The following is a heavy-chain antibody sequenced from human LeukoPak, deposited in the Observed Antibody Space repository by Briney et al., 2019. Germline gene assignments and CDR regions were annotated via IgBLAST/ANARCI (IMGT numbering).Heavy chain of an antibody. D-gene: IGHD3-10*01. V-gene: IGHV3-21*01. J-gene: IGHJ6*03. CDR2: ISSSSSYI. CDR1: GFTFSSSA. CDR3: ARGVRGVILVGLNYYYYYYMDV. Sequence: GGSLRLSCTTSGFTFSSSAMNWVRQAPGKGLEWVSSISSSSSYIYYADSVKGRFTISRDNAKNSLYLQMNSLRAEDTAVYYCARGVRGVILVGLNYYYYYYMDVWGKGTTVTVSS.